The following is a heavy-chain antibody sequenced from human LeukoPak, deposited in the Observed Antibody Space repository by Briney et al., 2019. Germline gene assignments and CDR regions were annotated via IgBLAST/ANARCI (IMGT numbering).Heavy chain of an antibody. J-gene: IGHJ4*02. V-gene: IGHV1-8*01. CDR1: GYTFTSYD. Sequence: ASVKVSCKASGYTFTSYDINWVRQAPGQGLEWMGWMNPNSGNTGYAQKFQGRVTMTRNTSISTAYMELSSLRSEDTAVYYCARAFEIDYYDSSGYAHPPDYWGQGTLVTVSS. CDR3: ARAFEIDYYDSSGYAHPPDY. CDR2: MNPNSGNT. D-gene: IGHD3-22*01.